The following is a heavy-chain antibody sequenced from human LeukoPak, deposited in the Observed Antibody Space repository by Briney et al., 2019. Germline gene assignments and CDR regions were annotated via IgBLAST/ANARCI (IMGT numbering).Heavy chain of an antibody. Sequence: ASVKVSCKASGYTFTSYDINWVRQATGQGLEWMGWMNPNSGNTGYAQKFQGRVTMTRNTSISAAYMELSSLRSEDTAVYYCARGLRCGSTSCKYQTRFYPWGQGTLVTVSS. D-gene: IGHD2-2*01. CDR2: MNPNSGNT. CDR3: ARGLRCGSTSCKYQTRFYP. J-gene: IGHJ5*02. V-gene: IGHV1-8*01. CDR1: GYTFTSYD.